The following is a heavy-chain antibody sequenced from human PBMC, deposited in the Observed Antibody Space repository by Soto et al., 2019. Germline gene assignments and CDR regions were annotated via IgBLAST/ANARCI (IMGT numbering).Heavy chain of an antibody. V-gene: IGHV4-31*03. D-gene: IGHD2-15*01. CDR3: ARVCSGGSCYSYYYYGMDF. Sequence: SETLSLTCTVSGGSISSGGYYWSWIRQHPGKGLEWIGYIYYSGSTYYNPSLKSRVTISVDTSKNQFSLKLSSVTAADTAVYYCARVCSGGSCYSYYYYGMDFWGQGTTVTVSS. CDR2: IYYSGST. J-gene: IGHJ6*02. CDR1: GGSISSGGYY.